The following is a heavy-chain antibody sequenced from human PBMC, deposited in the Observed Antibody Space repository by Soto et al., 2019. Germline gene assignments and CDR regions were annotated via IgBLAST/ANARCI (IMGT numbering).Heavy chain of an antibody. J-gene: IGHJ4*02. Sequence: GGSLRLSCAASGFTFSSYSMNWVRQAPGKGLEWVSYISSSSSTIYYADSVKGRFTISRDNAKNSLNLQMNSLRAEDTAVYYCARGSEGIAAAGTFDYWGQGTLVTVSS. CDR2: ISSSSSTI. CDR1: GFTFSSYS. V-gene: IGHV3-48*01. CDR3: ARGSEGIAAAGTFDY. D-gene: IGHD6-13*01.